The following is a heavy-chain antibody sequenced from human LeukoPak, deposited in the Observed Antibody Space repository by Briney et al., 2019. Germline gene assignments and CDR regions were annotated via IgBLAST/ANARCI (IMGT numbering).Heavy chain of an antibody. V-gene: IGHV1-2*02. CDR3: ARGGNTAMDNDAFDI. CDR2: INPNSGGT. Sequence: ASVKVSCKASGYTFTGYYMHWVRQAPGQGLEWMGWINPNSGGTNYAQKFQGRVTMTRDTSISTAYMELSRLRSDDTAVYYCARGGNTAMDNDAFDIWGQGTMVTVSS. J-gene: IGHJ3*02. CDR1: GYTFTGYY. D-gene: IGHD5-18*01.